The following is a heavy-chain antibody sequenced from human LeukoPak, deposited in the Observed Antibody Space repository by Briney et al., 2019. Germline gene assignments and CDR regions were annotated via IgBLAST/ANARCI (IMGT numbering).Heavy chain of an antibody. J-gene: IGHJ4*02. CDR2: ISSSSNNI. Sequence: GGSLRLSCAASGFTFSTYTMNWVRQAPGKGLEWVSSISSSSNNINYTDSVKGRFTISRDNAMNSVHLQMNSLRVEDTAVYYCARGYQRPDYWGQGTLITVSS. CDR1: GFTFSTYT. V-gene: IGHV3-21*01. D-gene: IGHD2-2*01. CDR3: ARGYQRPDY.